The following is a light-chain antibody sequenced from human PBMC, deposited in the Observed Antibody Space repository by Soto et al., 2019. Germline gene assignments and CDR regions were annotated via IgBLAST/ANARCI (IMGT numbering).Light chain of an antibody. V-gene: IGLV2-14*01. J-gene: IGLJ1*01. CDR1: SSDVGGYNY. CDR2: EVS. CDR3: SSYTSSSTLFV. Sequence: VLTQPASVSGSPGQSITISCTGTSSDVGGYNYVSWYQQHPGRAPKLMIYEVSNRPSGVSNRFSGSKSGNTASLTISGLQAEDEADYYCSSYTSSSTLFVFGTGTKVTVL.